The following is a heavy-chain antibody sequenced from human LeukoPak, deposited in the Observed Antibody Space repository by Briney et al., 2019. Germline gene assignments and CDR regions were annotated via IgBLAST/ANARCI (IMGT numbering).Heavy chain of an antibody. V-gene: IGHV3-23*01. CDR1: GFTFSSYA. CDR3: AKDATPLLLWFGESVFGYFDY. Sequence: QPGGSLRLSCAASGFTFSSYAMSWVRQATGKGLEWVSAISGSGGSTYYADSVKGRFTISRDNSKNTLYLQMNSLRAEDTAVYYCAKDATPLLLWFGESVFGYFDYWGQGTLVTVSS. D-gene: IGHD3-10*01. J-gene: IGHJ4*02. CDR2: ISGSGGST.